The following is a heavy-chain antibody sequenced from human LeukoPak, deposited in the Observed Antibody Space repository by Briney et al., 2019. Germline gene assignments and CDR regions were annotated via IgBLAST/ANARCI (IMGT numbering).Heavy chain of an antibody. CDR2: IYTSGST. CDR3: ASGDSRNDAFDI. V-gene: IGHV4-61*02. CDR1: GGSISSGSYY. Sequence: TSETLSLTCTVSGGSISSGSYYWSWIRQPAGKGLEWIGRIYTSGSTNYNPSLKSRVTISVDTSKNQFSLKLSSVTAADTAVYYCASGDSRNDAFDIWGQGTMVTVSS. D-gene: IGHD3-22*01. J-gene: IGHJ3*02.